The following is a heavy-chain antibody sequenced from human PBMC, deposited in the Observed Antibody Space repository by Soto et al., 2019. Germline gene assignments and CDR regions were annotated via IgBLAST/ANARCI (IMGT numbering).Heavy chain of an antibody. CDR2: IYYSGST. Sequence: SETLSLTCTVSGGSISSGGYYWSWIRQHPGKGLEWIGYIYYSGSTYYNPSLKRRVTISVDTSKNQFSLRLSSVTAADTAVYYCARDSAGDSSGYYYWGQGTLVTVSS. V-gene: IGHV4-31*03. J-gene: IGHJ4*02. CDR1: GGSISSGGYY. CDR3: ARDSAGDSSGYYY. D-gene: IGHD3-22*01.